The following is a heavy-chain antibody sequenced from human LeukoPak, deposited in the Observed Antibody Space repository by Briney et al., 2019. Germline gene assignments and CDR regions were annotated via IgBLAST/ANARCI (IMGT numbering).Heavy chain of an antibody. CDR3: TRYATDIVVVPATIGDAFDI. CDR2: ISSKAYGGTS. D-gene: IGHD2-2*01. CDR1: GFTFGDRA. Sequence: GGTLRLTCTASGFTFGDRALTWVRQPPGKGLEWVGFISSKAYGGTSDYAASVKDRFNIARDDSKNIAYLQMNSLKTEDTAVYYCTRYATDIVVVPATIGDAFDIWGQGTMVTVSS. V-gene: IGHV3-49*04. J-gene: IGHJ3*02.